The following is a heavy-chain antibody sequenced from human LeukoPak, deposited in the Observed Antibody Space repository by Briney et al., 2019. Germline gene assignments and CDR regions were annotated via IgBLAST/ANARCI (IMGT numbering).Heavy chain of an antibody. D-gene: IGHD2-15*01. CDR1: GFTFSSYS. J-gene: IGHJ4*02. CDR3: ARPECSGGSCYSLS. Sequence: PGGSLRLSCAASGFTFSSYSMNRVRQAPGKGLEWVSYISSSGSTICYPVSVKGRFTSSKDNAKNSLYLQMNSLRAEDTAVYYCARPECSGGSCYSLSWGQGTLVTVSS. CDR2: ISSSGSTI. V-gene: IGHV3-48*01.